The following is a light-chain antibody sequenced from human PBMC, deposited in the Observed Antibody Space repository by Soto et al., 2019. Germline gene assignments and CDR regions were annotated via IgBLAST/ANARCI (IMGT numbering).Light chain of an antibody. CDR3: QQRSNWPKT. CDR2: DAS. CDR1: QSVSSF. J-gene: IGKJ1*01. Sequence: EIVLPQSPGTLSLSPGESGTLSCRASQSVSSFLAWYQQKPGQAPRLLIYDASHRATGIPARFSGSGSGTDFTLTISSLEPEDFAVYYCQQRSNWPKTFGQGDQGGYQ. V-gene: IGKV3-11*01.